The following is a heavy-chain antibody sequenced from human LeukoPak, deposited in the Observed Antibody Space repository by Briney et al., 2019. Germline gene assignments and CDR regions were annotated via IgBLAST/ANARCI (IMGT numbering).Heavy chain of an antibody. CDR3: ARLAHQYYYDSSGSYDY. J-gene: IGHJ4*02. D-gene: IGHD3-22*01. V-gene: IGHV1-18*01. CDR1: GSTFTSYG. Sequence: GASVKLSRTASGSTFTSYGISWVRQAPGQGLEWMGWISAYNGNTNYAQKLQGRVTMTTDTSTSTAYMELRSLRSDDTAVYYCARLAHQYYYDSSGSYDYWGQGTLVTVSS. CDR2: ISAYNGNT.